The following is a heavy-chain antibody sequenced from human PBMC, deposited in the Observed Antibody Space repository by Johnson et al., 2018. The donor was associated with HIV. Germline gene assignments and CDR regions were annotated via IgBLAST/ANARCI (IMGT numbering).Heavy chain of an antibody. V-gene: IGHV3-33*06. CDR1: GFTLSSYG. CDR2: IWFDGTNN. Sequence: QVQLVESGGGAVQPGRSLRLSCAASGFTLSSYGMPWVRQAPGKGLRWVAVIWFDGTNNSYEDSLKARFTISRDNSKNTLYLQMNSLRAEDTAVYYCAKGYGGKGGAFDIWGQGTMVTVSS. CDR3: AKGYGGKGGAFDI. D-gene: IGHD4-23*01. J-gene: IGHJ3*02.